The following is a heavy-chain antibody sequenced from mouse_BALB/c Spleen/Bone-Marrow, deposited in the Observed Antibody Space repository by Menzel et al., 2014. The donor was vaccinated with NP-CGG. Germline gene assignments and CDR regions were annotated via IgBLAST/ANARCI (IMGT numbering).Heavy chain of an antibody. J-gene: IGHJ2*01. D-gene: IGHD4-1*01. CDR1: GFTFSSYG. CDR2: INSNGGST. CDR3: ARGLGFFDY. V-gene: IGHV5-6-3*01. Sequence: VMLVESGGGLVQPGGSLKLSCAASGFTFSSYGMSWVRQTPDKRLELVATINSNGGSTYYPDSVKGRFTISRDNAKNTLYLQMSSLKSEDTAMYYCARGLGFFDYWGQGTTLTVSS.